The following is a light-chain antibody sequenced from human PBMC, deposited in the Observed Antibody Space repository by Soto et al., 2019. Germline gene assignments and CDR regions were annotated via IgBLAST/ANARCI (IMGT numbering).Light chain of an antibody. CDR2: LGS. Sequence: DIVMTQSPLSLPVTPGEPASISCRSSQSLLHSNGYNYLDWYLQKPGQSPQLLIYLGSNRASGVTDRISGSGSGTDFTLKISRVEAEDVGVYYCMQALQTQLTFGGGTKVEIK. V-gene: IGKV2-28*01. CDR3: MQALQTQLT. J-gene: IGKJ4*01. CDR1: QSLLHSNGYNY.